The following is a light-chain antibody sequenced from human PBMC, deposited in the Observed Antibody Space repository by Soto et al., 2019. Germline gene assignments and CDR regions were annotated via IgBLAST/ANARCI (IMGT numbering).Light chain of an antibody. CDR1: QSVTSNY. J-gene: IGKJ5*01. CDR3: QHYVSPPIT. CDR2: GAS. V-gene: IGKV3-20*01. Sequence: EIVLTHSPGTLSLSPGERATLSFSASQSVTSNYLAWYQQKPGQAPRLLVYGASSRATGISDRFSGSGSGTDFTLTISRLEPEDFAVYYCQHYVSPPITFGQGTRLE.